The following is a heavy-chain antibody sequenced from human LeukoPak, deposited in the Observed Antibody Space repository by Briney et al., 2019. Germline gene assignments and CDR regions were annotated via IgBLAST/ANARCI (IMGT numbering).Heavy chain of an antibody. CDR3: AREDYDFWSGYRIKSLAY. Sequence: GGSLRLSCAASGFAFGSYSMNWVRQAPGKGLEWVSHIDSAGTINYADSVKGRFTISRDNAKNSLSLQMNSLRAEDTAVYYCAREDYDFWSGYRIKSLAYWGQGTLVTVSS. V-gene: IGHV3-48*01. J-gene: IGHJ4*02. D-gene: IGHD3-3*01. CDR1: GFAFGSYS. CDR2: IDSAGTI.